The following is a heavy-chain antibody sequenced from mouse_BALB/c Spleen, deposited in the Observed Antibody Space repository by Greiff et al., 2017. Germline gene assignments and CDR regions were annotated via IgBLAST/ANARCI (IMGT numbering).Heavy chain of an antibody. V-gene: IGHV2-2*02. CDR2: IWSGGST. CDR1: GFSLTSYG. J-gene: IGHJ1*01. D-gene: IGHD2-2*01. Sequence: QVQLQQSGPGLVQPSQSLSITCTVSGFSLTSYGVHWVRQSPGKGLEWLGVIWSGGSTDYNAAFIYRLSISKDNSKSQVFFKMNSLQANDTAIYYCARNWGYYWYFDVWGAGTTVTVSS. CDR3: ARNWGYYWYFDV.